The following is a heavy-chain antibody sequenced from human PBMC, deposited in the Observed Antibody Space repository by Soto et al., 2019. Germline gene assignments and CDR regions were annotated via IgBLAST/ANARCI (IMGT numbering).Heavy chain of an antibody. V-gene: IGHV3-33*01. CDR3: CSAGVANWVDP. Sequence: QVQLVESGGGVVQPGRSLRLSCEGSGYMLSKYGMNWVRQAPGKGLEWVAIIWYDGSNDFYADSVKGRFTISKDNSKNTVYLQMDSLRVDDTAIYYCCSAGVANWVDPWGQGTLVTVSS. CDR1: GYMLSKYG. CDR2: IWYDGSND. D-gene: IGHD3-10*01. J-gene: IGHJ5*02.